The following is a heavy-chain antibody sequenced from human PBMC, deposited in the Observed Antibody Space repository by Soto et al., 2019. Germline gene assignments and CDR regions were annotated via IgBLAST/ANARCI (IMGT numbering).Heavy chain of an antibody. CDR1: GGSISSSSYY. V-gene: IGHV4-39*07. J-gene: IGHJ6*02. Sequence: PSETLSLTCTVSGGSISSSSYYWGWIRQPPGKGLEWIGSIYYSGTTYYNPSLKSRVTMSVDKSKNQFSLKLSSVTAADTAVYYCARVSGSYYYGMDVWGQGTTVTVSS. CDR2: IYYSGTT. CDR3: ARVSGSYYYGMDV. D-gene: IGHD1-26*01.